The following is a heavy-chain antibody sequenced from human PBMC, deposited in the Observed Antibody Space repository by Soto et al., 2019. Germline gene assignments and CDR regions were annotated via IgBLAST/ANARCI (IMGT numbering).Heavy chain of an antibody. D-gene: IGHD6-13*01. V-gene: IGHV5-51*01. CDR3: AIATHGSSYYDY. CDR2: IHLGGSDT. J-gene: IGHJ4*02. Sequence: GESLKISCKGSGYSFSSYWIGWVRLMPGKGLEWMGFIHLGGSDTRYTPSFQGQVTISAAKSINTAYLQWSSLRASDTAIFYCAIATHGSSYYDYLGQGTLVTVSS. CDR1: GYSFSSYW.